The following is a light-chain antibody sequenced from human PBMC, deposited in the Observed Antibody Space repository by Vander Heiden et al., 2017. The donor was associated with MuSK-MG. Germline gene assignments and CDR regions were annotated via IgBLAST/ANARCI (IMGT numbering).Light chain of an antibody. Sequence: AIQMTQSPSSLSASVGDRVTITCRASQGIRNDLGWYQQKPGKAPKLLIYGASSLQSGVPSRFSGTGSGTDFTLTISSLLPADFATYYCRQDDSYPWTFGQGTKVEMK. J-gene: IGKJ1*01. CDR1: QGIRND. CDR3: RQDDSYPWT. V-gene: IGKV1-6*01. CDR2: GAS.